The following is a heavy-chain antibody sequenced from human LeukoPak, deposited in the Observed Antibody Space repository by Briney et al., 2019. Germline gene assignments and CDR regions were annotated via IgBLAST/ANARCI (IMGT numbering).Heavy chain of an antibody. J-gene: IGHJ4*02. CDR3: AKDIGRYCSSTSCYDY. CDR1: GFTFDDYA. CDR2: ISWNSGSI. Sequence: GGSLRLSCAASGFTFDDYAMPWVRQAPGKGLEWVSGISWNSGSIGYADSVKGRFTISRDNAKNSLYLQMNSLRAEDTALYYCAKDIGRYCSSTSCYDYWGQGTLVTVSS. D-gene: IGHD2-2*01. V-gene: IGHV3-9*01.